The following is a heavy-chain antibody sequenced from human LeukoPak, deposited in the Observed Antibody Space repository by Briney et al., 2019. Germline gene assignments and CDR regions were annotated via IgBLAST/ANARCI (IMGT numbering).Heavy chain of an antibody. V-gene: IGHV4-4*09. CDR1: GGSISSYY. D-gene: IGHD1-26*01. CDR3: ARHEDAGAIDY. CDR2: IYTSGST. Sequence: SGTLSLTCTVSGGSISSYYWSWIRQPPGKGLEWIGYIYTSGSTNYNPSLKSRVTISVDTSKNQFSLKLSSVTAADTAVYYCARHEDAGAIDYWGQGTLVTVSS. J-gene: IGHJ4*02.